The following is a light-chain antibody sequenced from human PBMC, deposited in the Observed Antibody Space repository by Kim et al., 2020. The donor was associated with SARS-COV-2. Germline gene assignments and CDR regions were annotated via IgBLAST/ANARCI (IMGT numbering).Light chain of an antibody. Sequence: PGQSVAISCSGTRGAFGSYKYVSWYQQHPGKSPQLLIYEATKRPSGVPDRFSGSMSGNTASLTVSGLQAEDEADYYCASHGGYDYVFGTGTKVTVL. J-gene: IGLJ1*01. CDR2: EAT. CDR1: RGAFGSYKY. CDR3: ASHGGYDYV. V-gene: IGLV2-8*01.